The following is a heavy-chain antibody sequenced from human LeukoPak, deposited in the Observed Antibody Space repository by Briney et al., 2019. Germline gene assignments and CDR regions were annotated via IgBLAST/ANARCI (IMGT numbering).Heavy chain of an antibody. V-gene: IGHV1-18*01. CDR1: GYTFTSYG. D-gene: IGHD2-8*01. J-gene: IGHJ4*02. CDR3: ARGHCTNGVCYFDY. Sequence: ASVKVSCKASGYTFTSYGISWVRQAPGQGLEWMGWISACNGNTNYAQKLQGRVTMTTDTSTSTAYMELRSLRSDDTAVYYCARGHCTNGVCYFDYWGQGTLVTVSS. CDR2: ISACNGNT.